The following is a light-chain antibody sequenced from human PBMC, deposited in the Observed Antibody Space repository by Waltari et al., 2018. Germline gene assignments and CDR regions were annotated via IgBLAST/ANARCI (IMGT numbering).Light chain of an antibody. CDR2: WAS. J-gene: IGKJ4*01. CDR3: QQYYSTLL. Sequence: DIVMTQSPDSLAVSLGERVTINCKSSQSVLYSSNNKNYLAWYQQKPGQPPKLLIYWASTRESGVPDRFSGSGSGTDFTLTISSLQAEDVAVYYCQQYYSTLLFGGGTKVEIK. V-gene: IGKV4-1*01. CDR1: QSVLYSSNNKNY.